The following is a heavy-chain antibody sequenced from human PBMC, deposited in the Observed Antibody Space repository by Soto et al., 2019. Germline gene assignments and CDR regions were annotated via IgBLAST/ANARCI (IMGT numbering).Heavy chain of an antibody. V-gene: IGHV4-59*01. Sequence: SETLSLTCTVSGGSISSYYWSWIRQPPGKGLEWIGYIYYSGSTNYNPSLKSRVTISVDTSKNQFSLKLSSVTAADTAVYYCARDVDLNYYDSSGYVAFDIWGQGTMVTVSS. CDR1: GGSISSYY. D-gene: IGHD3-22*01. CDR3: ARDVDLNYYDSSGYVAFDI. CDR2: IYYSGST. J-gene: IGHJ3*02.